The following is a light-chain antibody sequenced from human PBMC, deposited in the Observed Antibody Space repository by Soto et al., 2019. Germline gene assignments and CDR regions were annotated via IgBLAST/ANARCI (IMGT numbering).Light chain of an antibody. CDR1: QSVSSY. J-gene: IGKJ1*01. V-gene: IGKV3-11*01. Sequence: EIVLTQSPATLSLSPGERATLSCRASQSVSSYLAWYQQKPGQAPRLLIYDASNRATGIPARFSGRGSWTDFTLTISSLEPEDFAVYYCQQRSNWPPGRTFGQGTKVEIK. CDR3: QQRSNWPPGRT. CDR2: DAS.